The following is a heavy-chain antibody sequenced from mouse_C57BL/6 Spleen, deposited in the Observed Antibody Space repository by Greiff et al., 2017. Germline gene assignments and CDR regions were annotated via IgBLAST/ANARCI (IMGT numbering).Heavy chain of an antibody. D-gene: IGHD3-2*02. CDR1: GYTFTSYW. CDR3: ARSGSGCPAWFAY. Sequence: QVQLQQPGAELVMPGASVKLSCKASGYTFTSYWMHWVKQRPGQGLEWIGEIDPSDSYTNYNQKFKGKSTLTVDKSSSTAYMQLSSLTSEDSAVFYCARSGSGCPAWFAYWGQGTLVTVSA. J-gene: IGHJ3*01. CDR2: IDPSDSYT. V-gene: IGHV1-69*01.